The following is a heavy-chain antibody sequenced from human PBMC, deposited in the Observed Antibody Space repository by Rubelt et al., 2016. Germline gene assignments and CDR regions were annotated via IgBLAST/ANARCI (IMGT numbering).Heavy chain of an antibody. J-gene: IGHJ3*02. Sequence: EVQLLESGGGLVQPGGSLRLSCAASGFTFNNYAMSWVRQAPGKGLEWVSVIYSGGSTYYADSVKGRFTISRHNSKNTLYLQMNSLGAEDTAVYYCASAGYSSGGADDAFDIWGQGTMVTVSS. CDR2: IYSGGST. V-gene: IGHV3-23*03. CDR1: GFTFNNYA. CDR3: ASAGYSSGGADDAFDI. D-gene: IGHD6-19*01.